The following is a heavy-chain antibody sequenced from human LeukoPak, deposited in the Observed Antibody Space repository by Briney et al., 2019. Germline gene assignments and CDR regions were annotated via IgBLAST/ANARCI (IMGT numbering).Heavy chain of an antibody. CDR3: AKDWVGYSYGCSFDY. Sequence: GGSLRLSCAASGFTFSSYAMSWVRQAPGKGLEWVPAISGSGGSTYYADSVKGRFTISRDNSKNTLYLQMNSLRAEDTAVYYCAKDWVGYSYGCSFDYWGQGTLVTVSS. CDR2: ISGSGGST. D-gene: IGHD5-18*01. CDR1: GFTFSSYA. V-gene: IGHV3-23*01. J-gene: IGHJ4*02.